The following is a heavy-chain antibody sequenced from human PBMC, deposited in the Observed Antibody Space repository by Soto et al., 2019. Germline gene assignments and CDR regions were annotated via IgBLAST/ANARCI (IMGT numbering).Heavy chain of an antibody. CDR2: IYYSGST. D-gene: IGHD6-13*01. J-gene: IGHJ6*02. V-gene: IGHV4-59*01. Sequence: SETLSLTCTVSGGSISSYYWSWIRQPPGKGLEWTGYIYYSGSTNYNPSLKSRVTISVDTSKNQFSLKLSSVTAADTAVYYCARDKAADYYYYGMDVWGQGTTVTVSS. CDR1: GGSISSYY. CDR3: ARDKAADYYYYGMDV.